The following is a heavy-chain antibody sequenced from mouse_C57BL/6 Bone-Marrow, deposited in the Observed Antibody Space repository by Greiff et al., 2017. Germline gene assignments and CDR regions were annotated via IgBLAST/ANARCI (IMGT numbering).Heavy chain of an antibody. Sequence: VQLQQSGAELVRPGASVKLSCTASGFNIKDDYMHWVKQRPEQGLEWIGWIDPENGDTEYASKFQGKATITEDKSSITAYLQLSSLTSEDTAVYYCSGTLFAYWCQGTLVTVSA. D-gene: IGHD1-1*01. CDR3: SGTLFAY. J-gene: IGHJ3*01. V-gene: IGHV14-4*01. CDR2: IDPENGDT. CDR1: GFNIKDDY.